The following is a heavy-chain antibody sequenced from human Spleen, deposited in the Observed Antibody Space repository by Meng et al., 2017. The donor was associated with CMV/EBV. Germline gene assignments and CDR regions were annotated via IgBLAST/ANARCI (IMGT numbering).Heavy chain of an antibody. J-gene: IGHJ4*02. CDR2: IMPILGTA. CDR3: ARGLESGTYYTPFDY. D-gene: IGHD1-26*01. CDR1: GYTFTSYA. Sequence: SGYTFTSYAMNWVRQAPGQGLEWMGGIMPILGTAIYAQKFQGRVTITTDDSTSTVYMELSSLRSEDTAVYFCARGLESGTYYTPFDYWGRGTLVTVSS. V-gene: IGHV1-69*05.